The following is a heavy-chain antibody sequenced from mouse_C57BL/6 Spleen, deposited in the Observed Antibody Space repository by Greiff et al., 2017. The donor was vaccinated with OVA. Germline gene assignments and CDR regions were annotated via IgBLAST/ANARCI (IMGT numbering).Heavy chain of an antibody. CDR3: ASRGYGSSPYYFDY. D-gene: IGHD1-1*01. CDR2: IHPNSGST. J-gene: IGHJ2*01. CDR1: GYTFTSYW. V-gene: IGHV1-64*01. Sequence: QVHVKQPGAELVKPGASVKLSCKASGYTFTSYWMHWVKQRPGQGLEWIGMIHPNSGSTNYNEKFKSKATLTVDKSSSTAYMQLSSLTSEDSAVYYCASRGYGSSPYYFDYWGQGTTLTVSS.